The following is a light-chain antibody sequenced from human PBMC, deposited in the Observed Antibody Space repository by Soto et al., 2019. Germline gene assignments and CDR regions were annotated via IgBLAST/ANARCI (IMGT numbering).Light chain of an antibody. CDR1: QSISSW. Sequence: DIQMTQSPSTLSASVGDRVTITCRASQSISSWLAWYQQKPGKAPKLLIYKASSLESGVPSRFSGSGSGTGFTLIISSLQLDDFATYYCQQYNSYSGYTFGQGTKLEI. CDR3: QQYNSYSGYT. CDR2: KAS. J-gene: IGKJ2*01. V-gene: IGKV1-5*03.